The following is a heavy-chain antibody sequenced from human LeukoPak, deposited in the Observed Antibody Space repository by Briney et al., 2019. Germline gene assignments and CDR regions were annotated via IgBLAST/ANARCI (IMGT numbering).Heavy chain of an antibody. Sequence: GGSLRLSCAASGSTFSSYAMSWVRHAPGEGLEWVSAISDSGGTTYYADSVKGRFTISRDNSKNTLYLQMNSLRGEDTAVYYCAKLTRGYCSSTACPNWFDPWGQGTLVTVSS. D-gene: IGHD2-2*01. V-gene: IGHV3-23*01. CDR2: ISDSGGTT. J-gene: IGHJ5*02. CDR3: AKLTRGYCSSTACPNWFDP. CDR1: GSTFSSYA.